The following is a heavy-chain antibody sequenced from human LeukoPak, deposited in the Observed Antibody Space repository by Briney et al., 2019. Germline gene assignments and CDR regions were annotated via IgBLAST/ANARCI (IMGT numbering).Heavy chain of an antibody. V-gene: IGHV4-4*07. CDR1: GGSISSYY. CDR2: IYTSGST. D-gene: IGHD6-19*01. Sequence: PSETLSLTCTVSGGSISSYYWSWIRQPAGKGLEWIGRIYTSGSTNYNPSLKSRVTMSVDTSKNQFSLKLSSVTAAGTAVYYCARDHHSSGWYWFDPWGQGTLVTVSS. CDR3: ARDHHSSGWYWFDP. J-gene: IGHJ5*02.